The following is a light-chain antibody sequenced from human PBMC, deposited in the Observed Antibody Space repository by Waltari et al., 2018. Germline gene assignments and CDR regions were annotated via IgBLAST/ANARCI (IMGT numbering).Light chain of an antibody. Sequence: QSALPQPASVSGSPGQSITISCTGTNSDVGSSNLVHWYPHHPGKAPKLIIYEVKKRPAGVSNRFSGSKSGNTAALTISGLQAEDEAEYYCCSNAVTVTSVVFGGGTKLTVL. J-gene: IGLJ2*01. V-gene: IGLV2-23*02. CDR2: EVK. CDR3: CSNAVTVTSVV. CDR1: NSDVGSSNL.